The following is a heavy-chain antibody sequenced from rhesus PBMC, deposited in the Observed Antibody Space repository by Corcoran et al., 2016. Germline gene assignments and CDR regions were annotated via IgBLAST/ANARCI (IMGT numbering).Heavy chain of an antibody. D-gene: IGHD2-33*01. V-gene: IGHV4-65*01. CDR3: ARDTPRRGYSYGLDS. Sequence: QVQLQESGPGLVRPSETLSLTCAVSGGSISSSNCWNWIRQPPGKGLEWIGYISGSSGSTHYNPSLKSRVTISTDTSKNQFSLKLSSVTAADTAVYYCARDTPRRGYSYGLDSWGQGVVVTVSS. J-gene: IGHJ6*01. CDR1: GGSISSSNC. CDR2: ISGSSGST.